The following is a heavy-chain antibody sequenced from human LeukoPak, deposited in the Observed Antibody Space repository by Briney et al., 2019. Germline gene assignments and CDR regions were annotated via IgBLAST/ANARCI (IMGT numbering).Heavy chain of an antibody. D-gene: IGHD6-13*01. CDR2: INPNSGGT. V-gene: IGHV1-2*02. CDR1: GYTFTVYY. CDR3: ARGVPLAAAGLIGWFDP. Sequence: ASVKVSCKASGYTFTVYYMHWVRQAPGQGLEWMGWINPNSGGTNYAQKFQGRVTMTRDTSIGTAYMDLTRLRSDDTAVYYCARGVPLAAAGLIGWFDPWGQGTLVTVSS. J-gene: IGHJ5*02.